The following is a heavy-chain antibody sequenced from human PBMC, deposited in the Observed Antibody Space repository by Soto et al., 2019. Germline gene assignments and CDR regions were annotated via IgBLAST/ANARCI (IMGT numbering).Heavy chain of an antibody. J-gene: IGHJ5*02. D-gene: IGHD4-17*01. Sequence: GESLKISCKGSGYSFTSYWIGWVRQMPGKGLEWMGIIYPGDPDTRYSPSFQGQVAISADKSISTAYLQWSSLKASGTAMYYCARLAKRDYPIDPWGQGTLVTVSS. V-gene: IGHV5-51*01. CDR3: ARLAKRDYPIDP. CDR1: GYSFTSYW. CDR2: IYPGDPDT.